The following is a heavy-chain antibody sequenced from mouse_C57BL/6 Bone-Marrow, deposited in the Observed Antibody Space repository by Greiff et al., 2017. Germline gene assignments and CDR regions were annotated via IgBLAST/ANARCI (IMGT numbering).Heavy chain of an antibody. Sequence: VQLQQPGAELVKPGASVKLSCKASGYTFTSYWMHWVQQRPGQGLEWIGMIHPNSGSTNSNEKFKSKATLTVDKASSTAYMQLSSLTSEDSAVYYRARWGYDGGFADWGQGTLVTVSA. CDR1: GYTFTSYW. CDR3: ARWGYDGGFAD. V-gene: IGHV1-64*01. J-gene: IGHJ3*01. D-gene: IGHD2-14*01. CDR2: IHPNSGST.